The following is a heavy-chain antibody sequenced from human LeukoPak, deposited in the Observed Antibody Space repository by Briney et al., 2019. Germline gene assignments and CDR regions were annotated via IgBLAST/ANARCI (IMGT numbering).Heavy chain of an antibody. CDR2: IYYSGST. CDR3: ATPGIAVADLYFDY. J-gene: IGHJ4*02. V-gene: IGHV4-39*07. D-gene: IGHD6-19*01. Sequence: SETLSLTCTVSGGSISSYYWSWIRQPPGKGLEWIGSIYYSGSTYYNPSLKSRVTISVDTSKNQFSLKLSSVTAADTAVYYCATPGIAVADLYFDYWGQGTLVTVSS. CDR1: GGSISSYY.